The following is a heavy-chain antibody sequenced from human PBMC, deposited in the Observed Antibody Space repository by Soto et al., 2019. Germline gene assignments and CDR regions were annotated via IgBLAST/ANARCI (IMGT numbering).Heavy chain of an antibody. V-gene: IGHV1-3*01. CDR3: ARDVAAADY. D-gene: IGHD6-13*01. J-gene: IGHJ4*02. Sequence: ASVKVSCKASGYTVTNYGISWVRQAPGQRLEWMGWINAGNGNTKHSQKLQGRVTITTDTSASTAYMELSSLRSEDTAVYYCARDVAAADYWGQGTLVTVSS. CDR1: GYTVTNYG. CDR2: INAGNGNT.